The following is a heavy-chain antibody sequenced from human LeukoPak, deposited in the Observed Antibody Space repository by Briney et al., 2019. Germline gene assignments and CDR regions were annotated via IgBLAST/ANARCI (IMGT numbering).Heavy chain of an antibody. D-gene: IGHD5-12*01. CDR2: IYYSGST. J-gene: IGHJ5*02. Sequence: SETLSLTCTVSGGSISSSSYYRGWIRQPPGKGLEWIGSIYYSGSTYYNPSLKSRVTISVDTSKNQFSLKLSSVTAADTAVYYCARDRGVDIVATTIPYNWFDPWGQGTLVTVSS. CDR3: ARDRGVDIVATTIPYNWFDP. CDR1: GGSISSSSYY. V-gene: IGHV4-39*07.